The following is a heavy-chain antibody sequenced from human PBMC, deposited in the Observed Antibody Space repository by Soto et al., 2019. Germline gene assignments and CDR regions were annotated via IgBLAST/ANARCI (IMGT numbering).Heavy chain of an antibody. Sequence: ASVKVSCKSSGYTFSMSGISWVRQAPGQGLEWMGWISGYNGNTNYEQKFQDRVTMTTDTTTNTAYMELRSLRSDDTAVYYCAREEHYDSSGSVDYWGQGTLVTVSS. V-gene: IGHV1-18*01. D-gene: IGHD3-22*01. CDR1: GYTFSMSG. J-gene: IGHJ4*02. CDR3: AREEHYDSSGSVDY. CDR2: ISGYNGNT.